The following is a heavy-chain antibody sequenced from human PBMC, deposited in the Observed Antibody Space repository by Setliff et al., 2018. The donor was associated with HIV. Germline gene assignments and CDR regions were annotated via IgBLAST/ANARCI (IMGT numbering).Heavy chain of an antibody. V-gene: IGHV3-15*01. D-gene: IGHD2-21*02. CDR3: TTDRVTDFSHYYFDY. CDR1: GFTFSDAW. CDR2: TRSVSDGGRT. J-gene: IGHJ4*02. Sequence: GGSLRLSCVASAASGFTFSDAWMSWVRQAPGKGLEWVGRTRSVSDGGRTDYAAPVKGRFIISRDESQNTVYLQMNSLKTEDTAMYYCTTDRVTDFSHYYFDYWGQGTLVTVSS.